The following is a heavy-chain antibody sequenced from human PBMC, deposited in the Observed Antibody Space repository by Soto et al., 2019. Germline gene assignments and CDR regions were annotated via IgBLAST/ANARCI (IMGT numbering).Heavy chain of an antibody. D-gene: IGHD5-18*01. CDR1: GGSISSYY. J-gene: IGHJ4*02. CDR3: ARGRIQLSYPFDY. V-gene: IGHV4-59*01. Sequence: PSETLSLTCTVSGGSISSYYWSWIRQPPGKGLEWIGYIYYSGSTNYNPSLKSRVTISVDTSKNQFSLKLSSVTAADTAVYYCARGRIQLSYPFDYWGQGTLVTVSS. CDR2: IYYSGST.